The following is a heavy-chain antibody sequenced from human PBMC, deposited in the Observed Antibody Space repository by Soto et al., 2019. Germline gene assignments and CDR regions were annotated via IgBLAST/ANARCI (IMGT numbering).Heavy chain of an antibody. CDR3: ARFISSPAFEI. CDR1: GGSISSDDYY. J-gene: IGHJ3*02. CDR2: IYYSGST. V-gene: IGHV4-30-4*01. Sequence: QVQLQESGPGLVKPSQTLSLTCTVSGGSISSDDYYWSWIRQPPGKGLECIGYIYYSGSTYYNPSLKSRVTISVDTSKNQSSLKLRSVTAADTAVYYCARFISSPAFEIWGQGTMVTVSS. D-gene: IGHD6-13*01.